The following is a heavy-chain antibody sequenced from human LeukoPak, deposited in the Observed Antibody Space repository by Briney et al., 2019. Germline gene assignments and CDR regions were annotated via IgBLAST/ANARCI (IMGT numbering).Heavy chain of an antibody. CDR3: TRAFLRPLDIVVVVAANDAFDI. Sequence: GGSLRLSCTASGFTFGDYAMSWFRQAPGKGLEWVGFIRSKAYGGTTEYAASVKGRFTISRDDSKSIAYLQMNSLKTEDTAVYYCTRAFLRPLDIVVVVAANDAFDIWGQGTMVTVSS. J-gene: IGHJ3*02. D-gene: IGHD2-15*01. CDR2: IRSKAYGGTT. CDR1: GFTFGDYA. V-gene: IGHV3-49*03.